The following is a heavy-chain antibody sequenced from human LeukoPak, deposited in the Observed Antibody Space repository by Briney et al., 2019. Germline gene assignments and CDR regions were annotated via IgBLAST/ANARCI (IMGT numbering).Heavy chain of an antibody. J-gene: IGHJ4*02. V-gene: IGHV4-34*01. Sequence: SETLSLTCAVYGGSFSGYYWSWIRQPPGKGLEWIGEINHSGSTNYNPSLKSRVTISVDTSKNQFSLKLSSVTAADTAVYYCARGHYDYVWGSYRYTSFDYWGQGTLVTVSS. CDR1: GGSFSGYY. CDR2: INHSGST. CDR3: ARGHYDYVWGSYRYTSFDY. D-gene: IGHD3-16*02.